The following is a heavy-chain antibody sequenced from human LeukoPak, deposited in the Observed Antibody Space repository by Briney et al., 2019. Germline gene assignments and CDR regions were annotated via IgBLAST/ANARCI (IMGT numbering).Heavy chain of an antibody. V-gene: IGHV4-59*01. CDR1: GGSISSYY. D-gene: IGHD3-10*01. CDR2: IYYSGST. J-gene: IGHJ3*02. CDR3: ARSYGAFDM. Sequence: SETLSLTCTVSGGSISSYYCTWIRQPPGKGLEWIGYIYYSGSTNSNPSLKSRVTISVDTSKNQFSLNLRSVTAADTAVYYCARSYGAFDMWGQGTTVIVS.